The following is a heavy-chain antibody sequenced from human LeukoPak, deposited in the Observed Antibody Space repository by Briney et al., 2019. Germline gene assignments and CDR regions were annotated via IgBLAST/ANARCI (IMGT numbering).Heavy chain of an antibody. CDR2: IYSGGST. J-gene: IGHJ3*02. D-gene: IGHD6-13*01. CDR3: ARPVVIAAAGAFDI. V-gene: IGHV3-66*02. CDR1: GFTVSRNY. Sequence: PGGVLRLSCAASGFTVSRNYMSWVRQAPGKGLEWVSVIYSGGSTYYADSVKGRFTISRNNSKNTLYLQMNSLRAEDTAVYYCARPVVIAAAGAFDIWGQGTMVTVSS.